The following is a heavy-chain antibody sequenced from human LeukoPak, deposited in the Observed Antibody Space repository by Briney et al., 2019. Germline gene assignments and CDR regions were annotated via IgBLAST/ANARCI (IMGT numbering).Heavy chain of an antibody. J-gene: IGHJ4*02. CDR1: GGSVTSGYYY. Sequence: PSETLSLTCTVSGGSVTSGYYYWTWIRQYPGKGLEWIGYIHPSGITDYNPSLESRVTMSLDTSQNQFSLKLTSVTAADTAIYYCLRGQDAFKTGYWGQGTLVTVSS. CDR3: LRGQDAFKTGY. V-gene: IGHV4-31*03. D-gene: IGHD5-24*01. CDR2: IHPSGIT.